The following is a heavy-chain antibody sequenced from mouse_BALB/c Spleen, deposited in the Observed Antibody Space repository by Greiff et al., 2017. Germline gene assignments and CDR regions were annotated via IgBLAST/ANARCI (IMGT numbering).Heavy chain of an antibody. CDR3: TRTHYYGSSY. D-gene: IGHD1-1*01. V-gene: IGHV1-15*01. CDR2: IDPETGGT. CDR1: GYTFTDYE. Sequence: QVQLKESGAELVRPGASVTLSCKASGYTFTDYEMHWVKQTPVHGLEWIGAIDPETGGTAYNQKFKGKATLTADKSSSTAYMELRSLTSEDSAVYYCTRTHYYGSSYWGQGTTLTVSS. J-gene: IGHJ2*01.